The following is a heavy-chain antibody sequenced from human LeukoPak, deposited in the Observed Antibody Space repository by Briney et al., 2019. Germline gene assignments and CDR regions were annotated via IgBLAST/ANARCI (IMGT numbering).Heavy chain of an antibody. D-gene: IGHD3-10*01. V-gene: IGHV1-2*02. CDR3: TRILGEPLNWFDP. Sequence: ASVKVSCKASGYTFTGYYMHWVRQAPGQGLEWMGWINPNSGGTNYAQKFQGRVTMTRDTSISTAYMELSRLRSDDTAVYYCTRILGEPLNWFDPWGQGTLVTVSS. CDR1: GYTFTGYY. J-gene: IGHJ5*02. CDR2: INPNSGGT.